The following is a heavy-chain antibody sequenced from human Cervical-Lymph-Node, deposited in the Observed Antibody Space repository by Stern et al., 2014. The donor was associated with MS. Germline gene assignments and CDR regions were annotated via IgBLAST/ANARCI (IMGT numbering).Heavy chain of an antibody. CDR2: ISPMFGRA. J-gene: IGHJ4*02. Sequence: QVQLVQSGAEMRKPGSSVRVSCKASGGTFRTSVLSWLRQAPGQGLERMGGISPMFGRANYAQKFQGSVTITADESTSTVYMGLTSLRSEDTGVYYCARERDNSYAFDSWGQGTLLTVSS. CDR1: GGTFRTSV. V-gene: IGHV1-69*01. CDR3: ARERDNSYAFDS. D-gene: IGHD3-16*01.